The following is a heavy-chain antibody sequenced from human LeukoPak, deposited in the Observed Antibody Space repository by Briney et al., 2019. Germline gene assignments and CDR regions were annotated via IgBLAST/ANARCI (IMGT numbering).Heavy chain of an antibody. CDR3: AKVDTMIVVVSLTYYFDY. Sequence: HPGGSLRLSCAASGFTFSSYAMSWVRQAPGKGLEWVSAISGSGGSTYYADSVKGRFTISRDYSKNTLYLQMNSLRAEDTAVYYCAKVDTMIVVVSLTYYFDYWGQGTLVTVSS. D-gene: IGHD3-22*01. CDR1: GFTFSSYA. CDR2: ISGSGGST. J-gene: IGHJ4*02. V-gene: IGHV3-23*01.